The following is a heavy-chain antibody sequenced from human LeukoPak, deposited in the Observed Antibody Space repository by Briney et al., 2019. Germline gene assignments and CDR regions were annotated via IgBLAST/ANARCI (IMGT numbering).Heavy chain of an antibody. CDR2: ISYDGSNK. CDR3: VSFGDTAMGVDY. V-gene: IGHV3-30*03. D-gene: IGHD5-18*01. Sequence: GGSLRLSCAASGFTFSSYGIHWVRQAPGKGLEWVAVISYDGSNKYYADSVKGRLTISRDNSKNTLYLQMNSLRAEDTAVYYCVSFGDTAMGVDYWGQGTLVTVSS. J-gene: IGHJ4*02. CDR1: GFTFSSYG.